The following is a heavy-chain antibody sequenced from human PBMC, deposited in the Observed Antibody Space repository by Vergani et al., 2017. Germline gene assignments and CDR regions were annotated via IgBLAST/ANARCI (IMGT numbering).Heavy chain of an antibody. CDR1: GFTFNQYG. Sequence: QVQLVESGGGVVQPGRSLRLSCAASGFTFNQYGMHWVRQAPGKGLEWVAVTWYDGNNKQYADSVKGRFTISRDNSKITMYLQMNSLRDEDTGLYYCARDLRLLYNRFDPWGQGTLVTVSS. CDR2: TWYDGNNK. CDR3: ARDLRLLYNRFDP. D-gene: IGHD1-14*01. V-gene: IGHV3-33*01. J-gene: IGHJ5*02.